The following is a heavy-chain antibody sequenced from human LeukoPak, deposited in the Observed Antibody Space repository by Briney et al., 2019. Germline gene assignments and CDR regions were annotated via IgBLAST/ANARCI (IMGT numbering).Heavy chain of an antibody. D-gene: IGHD1-26*01. J-gene: IGHJ3*02. CDR1: GDSISSGVYY. CDR3: ARDPQGGARAFDI. V-gene: IGHV4-31*03. CDR2: IYSNGST. Sequence: PSGTLSLTCTVSGDSISSGVYYWNWIRQDPGTGLEWIGYIYSNGSTYYNPSLTSRVSLSVDTSKNHFSLKLRSVPAADTAMYYCARDPQGGARAFDIWGQGTMVTVSS.